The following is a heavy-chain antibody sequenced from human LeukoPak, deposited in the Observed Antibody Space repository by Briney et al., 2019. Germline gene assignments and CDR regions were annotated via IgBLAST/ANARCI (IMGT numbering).Heavy chain of an antibody. J-gene: IGHJ4*02. CDR2: IRYDGSNK. D-gene: IGHD3-10*01. V-gene: IGHV3-30*02. CDR3: AKWYYYGSGSYYTPFDY. Sequence: GGSLRLSCAASEFTFSSYGMHWVRQAPGKGLEWVAFIRYDGSNKYYADSVKGRFTISRDNSKNTLYLQMNSLRAEDTAVYYCAKWYYYGSGSYYTPFDYWGQGTLVTASS. CDR1: EFTFSSYG.